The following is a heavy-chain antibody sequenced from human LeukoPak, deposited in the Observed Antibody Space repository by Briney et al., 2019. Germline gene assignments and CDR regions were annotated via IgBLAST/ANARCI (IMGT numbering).Heavy chain of an antibody. J-gene: IGHJ4*02. Sequence: SETLSLTCTVSGGSISSYYWSWIRQPPGKGLEWIGYIYYSGSTNYNPSLKSRVTISVDTSKNQFSLKLKSVTAADTAVYYCARDQLVRGVINYCWGQGTLVTVSS. CDR3: ARDQLVRGVINYC. CDR2: IYYSGST. V-gene: IGHV4-59*08. D-gene: IGHD3-10*01. CDR1: GGSISSYY.